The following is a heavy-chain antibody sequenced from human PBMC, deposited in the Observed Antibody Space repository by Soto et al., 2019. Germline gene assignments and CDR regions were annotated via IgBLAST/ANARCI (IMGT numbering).Heavy chain of an antibody. Sequence: ASVKVSCKASGYTFTSYAMHWVRQAPGQRLGWMGWINAGNGNTKYSQKFQGRVTITRDTSASTAYMELSSLRSEDTAVYYCARDQPGYSYGYGLGYWGQGTLVTVSS. D-gene: IGHD5-18*01. CDR3: ARDQPGYSYGYGLGY. J-gene: IGHJ4*02. V-gene: IGHV1-3*01. CDR2: INAGNGNT. CDR1: GYTFTSYA.